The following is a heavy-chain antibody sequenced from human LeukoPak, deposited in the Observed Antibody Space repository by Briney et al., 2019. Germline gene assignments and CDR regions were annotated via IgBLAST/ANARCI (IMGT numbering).Heavy chain of an antibody. V-gene: IGHV4-34*01. J-gene: IGHJ4*02. D-gene: IGHD2-15*01. CDR1: GGSFSGYY. Sequence: PSETLSLTCAVYGGSFSGYYWSWIRQPPGKGLEWLGEINHSGSTNYNPSLKSRVTISVDTSKNQFSLKLSSVTAADTAVYYCALGYCSGGSCFRSFDYWGQGTLVTVSS. CDR2: INHSGST. CDR3: ALGYCSGGSCFRSFDY.